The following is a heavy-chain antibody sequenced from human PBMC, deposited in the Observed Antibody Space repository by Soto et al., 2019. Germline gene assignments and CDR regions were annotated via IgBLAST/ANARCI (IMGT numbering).Heavy chain of an antibody. Sequence: EVQVLESGGGLVQPGGSLRLSCVGSGFTFSSYDMSWVRQAPGKGLEWVSGVSASGSITSYADSAKGRFTISRDNAKNAMYLQMNSLRVEDTAVYYCAKGDCSGGRCYRGFDYWGQGTLVTVSS. D-gene: IGHD2-15*01. V-gene: IGHV3-23*01. CDR1: GFTFSSYD. CDR3: AKGDCSGGRCYRGFDY. J-gene: IGHJ4*02. CDR2: VSASGSIT.